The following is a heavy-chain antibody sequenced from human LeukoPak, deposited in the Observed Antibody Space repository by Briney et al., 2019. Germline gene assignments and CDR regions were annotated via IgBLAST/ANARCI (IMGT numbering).Heavy chain of an antibody. D-gene: IGHD6-19*01. J-gene: IGHJ4*02. CDR2: INPNSGGT. CDR1: GYTFTGYY. V-gene: IGHV1-2*06. Sequence: ASVKVSCKASGYTFTGYYMHWVRQAPGQGREWMGRINPNSGGTNYAQKFQGRVTMTRDTSISTAYMELSRLRSDDTAVYYCARDLGAVAGYDYWGQGTLVTVSS. CDR3: ARDLGAVAGYDY.